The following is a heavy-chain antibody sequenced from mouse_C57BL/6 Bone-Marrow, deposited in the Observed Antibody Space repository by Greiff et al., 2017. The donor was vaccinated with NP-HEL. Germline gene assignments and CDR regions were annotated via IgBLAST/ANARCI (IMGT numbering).Heavy chain of an antibody. CDR3: VLRRYAMDD. J-gene: IGHJ4*01. V-gene: IGHV2-5*01. CDR1: GFSLTSYG. Sequence: VKLVESGPGLVQPSQSLSITCTVSGFSLTSYGVHWVRQSPGKGLEWLGVIWRGGSTAYNAAFMSRLGTFTDNYSCHVAFKMNSLQADDTAIYYCVLRRYAMDDWGQGTSVTVSS. D-gene: IGHD2-12*01. CDR2: IWRGGST.